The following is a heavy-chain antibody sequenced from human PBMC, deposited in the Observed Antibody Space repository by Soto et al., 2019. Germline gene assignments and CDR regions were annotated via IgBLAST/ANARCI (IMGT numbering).Heavy chain of an antibody. CDR3: ARSRLELSFVDF. V-gene: IGHV3-30-3*01. Sequence: PXGSLRLSCAASGFTFTSYTMHWVRQAPGKGLEWVSVISYDGTNSYYADSVKGRFTISRDNSKNTLFLQMNSLSAEDTAVYYCARSRLELSFVDFWGQGTLVTVSS. CDR2: ISYDGTNS. D-gene: IGHD1-7*01. CDR1: GFTFTSYT. J-gene: IGHJ4*02.